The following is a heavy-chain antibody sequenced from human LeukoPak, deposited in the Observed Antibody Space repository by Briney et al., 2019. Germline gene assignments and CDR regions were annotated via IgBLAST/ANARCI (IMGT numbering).Heavy chain of an antibody. CDR1: GFTFSSYA. V-gene: IGHV3-23*01. J-gene: IGHJ4*02. CDR2: ISGSGGST. Sequence: GGSLRLSCAASGFTFSSYAMSWVRQAPGKGLEWVSAISGSGGSTYYADSVKGRLTISRDNSKNTLYLQMNSLRAEDTAVYYCASSSGWSFNFDYWGQGTLVTVSS. D-gene: IGHD6-19*01. CDR3: ASSSGWSFNFDY.